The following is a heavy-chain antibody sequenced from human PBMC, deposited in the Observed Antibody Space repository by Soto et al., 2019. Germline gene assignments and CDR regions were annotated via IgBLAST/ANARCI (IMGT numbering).Heavy chain of an antibody. Sequence: QVQLVQSGAEVKKPGASVKVSCQASGYTFTSYDINWVRQATGQGLEWMGWMNPNSGNTGYAQKFQGRVTMTRNTSKSTAYMERSSLRSEDTAVYYCARAVSLLRFFEWVPPGTPGFDPWGQGTLVTVSS. CDR3: ARAVSLLRFFEWVPPGTPGFDP. CDR2: MNPNSGNT. V-gene: IGHV1-8*01. D-gene: IGHD3-3*01. CDR1: GYTFTSYD. J-gene: IGHJ5*02.